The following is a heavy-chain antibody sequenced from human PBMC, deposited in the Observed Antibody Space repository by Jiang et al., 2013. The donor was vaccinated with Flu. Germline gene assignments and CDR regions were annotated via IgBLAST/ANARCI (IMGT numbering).Heavy chain of an antibody. CDR1: GGSLTNYF. V-gene: IGHV4-59*08. CDR3: ARHGVVRGVPWYYNGMDV. Sequence: GPGLVKPSETLSLTCTVSGGSLTNYFWSWIRQPPGKGLEWIGNIYNSGSTFYNPSLKSRVTMSSDSPKNQFSLKLSSVTAADTAVYYCARHGVVRGVPWYYNGMDVWGKGTTVTVSS. J-gene: IGHJ6*04. CDR2: IYNSGST. D-gene: IGHD3-10*01.